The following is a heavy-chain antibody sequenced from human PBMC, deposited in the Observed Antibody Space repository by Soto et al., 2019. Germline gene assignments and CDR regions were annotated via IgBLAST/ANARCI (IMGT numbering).Heavy chain of an antibody. J-gene: IGHJ6*02. D-gene: IGHD3-22*01. CDR1: GFTVNSHV. CDR2: ISGSGDGT. V-gene: IGHV3-23*01. CDR3: TRSRGFGGMDV. Sequence: LRLSCAASGFTVNSHVMSWVRQAPGKGLEWVSSISGSGDGTYYGDSVKGRFTISRDSSSSTVYLEMKNLRGEDTAVYFCTRSRGFGGMDVWGQGTTVTVSS.